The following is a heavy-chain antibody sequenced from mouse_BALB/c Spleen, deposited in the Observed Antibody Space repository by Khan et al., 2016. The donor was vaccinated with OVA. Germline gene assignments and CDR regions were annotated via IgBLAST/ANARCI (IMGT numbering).Heavy chain of an antibody. D-gene: IGHD1-1*01. CDR2: IYPGSGNT. V-gene: IGHV1-63*02. CDR1: GYTFTNYW. J-gene: IGHJ4*01. Sequence: QVQLHQSGAELVRPGTSVKMSCKAAGYTFTNYWIGWVKQRPGHGLEWIGDIYPGSGNTNYNEKFRGKATLTADTSSSTAYMQLSSLTSEDSAIXYCAIPYYYGSRYDTMDAWGQGTSVTVSA. CDR3: AIPYYYGSRYDTMDA.